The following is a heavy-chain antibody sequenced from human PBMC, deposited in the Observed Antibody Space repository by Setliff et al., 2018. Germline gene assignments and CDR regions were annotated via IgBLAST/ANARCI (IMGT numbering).Heavy chain of an antibody. CDR2: IYHSGST. J-gene: IGHJ4*02. Sequence: PSETLSLTCTVSGYSISSGYYWGWIRQPPGKGLEWIGSIYHSGSTYYNPSLKSRVTISVDTSKNQFSLKLSSVTAADTAVYYCARVGDISGWYFSRYFDYWGQGTLVTVSS. CDR1: GYSISSGYY. D-gene: IGHD6-19*01. V-gene: IGHV4-38-2*02. CDR3: ARVGDISGWYFSRYFDY.